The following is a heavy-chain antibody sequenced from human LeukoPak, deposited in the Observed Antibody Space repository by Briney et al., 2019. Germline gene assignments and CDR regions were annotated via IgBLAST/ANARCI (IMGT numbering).Heavy chain of an antibody. CDR3: ARDNLYCSGGSCYWGRFDP. Sequence: SETLSLTCTVSGGSISSYYWSWIRQPPGKGLEWIGYIYYSGSTNYNPPLKSRVTISVDTSKNQFSLKLSSVTAADTAVYYCARDNLYCSGGSCYWGRFDPWGQGTLVTVSS. CDR2: IYYSGST. CDR1: GGSISSYY. V-gene: IGHV4-59*01. J-gene: IGHJ5*02. D-gene: IGHD2-15*01.